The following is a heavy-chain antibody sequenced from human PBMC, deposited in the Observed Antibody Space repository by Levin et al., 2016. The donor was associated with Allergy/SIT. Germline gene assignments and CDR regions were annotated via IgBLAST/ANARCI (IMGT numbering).Heavy chain of an antibody. J-gene: IGHJ5*02. D-gene: IGHD2-15*01. V-gene: IGHV1-69*04. Sequence: SVKVSCKASGGTFSSYAISWVRQAPGQGLEWMGRIIPILGIANYAQKFQGRVTITADKSTSTAYMELSSLRSEDTAVYYCASGSPLGCSGGSCYSGLGWFDPWGQGTLVTVSS. CDR2: IIPILGIA. CDR3: ASGSPLGCSGGSCYSGLGWFDP. CDR1: GGTFSSYA.